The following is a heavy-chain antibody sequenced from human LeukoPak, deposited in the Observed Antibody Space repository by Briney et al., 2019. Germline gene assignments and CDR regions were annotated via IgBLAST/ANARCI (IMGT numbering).Heavy chain of an antibody. J-gene: IGHJ3*02. D-gene: IGHD3-9*01. Sequence: TGGSLRLSCEASGFTFSTCAMHWVRQAPGKGLEWVAYIRFDGNNKNYADLVKGRFTISRDNSKDTLYLQMNSLRPEDTAVYYCVKDEVEKYDMLTDYFGAFDMWGQGTMVTVSA. CDR3: VKDEVEKYDMLTDYFGAFDM. V-gene: IGHV3-30*02. CDR2: IRFDGNNK. CDR1: GFTFSTCA.